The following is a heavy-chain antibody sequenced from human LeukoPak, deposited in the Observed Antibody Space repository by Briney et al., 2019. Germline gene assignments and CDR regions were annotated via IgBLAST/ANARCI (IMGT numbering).Heavy chain of an antibody. CDR2: IYYSGST. D-gene: IGHD5-12*01. CDR3: ALSGYSGYYYFDY. V-gene: IGHV4-39*07. CDR1: GGSISSSSYY. J-gene: IGHJ4*02. Sequence: SETLSLTCTVSGGSISSSSYYWGWIRLPPGKGLEWIGNIYYSGSTNYNPSLKSRVTMSVDTSKNQFSLKLSSVTAADTAVYYCALSGYSGYYYFDYWGQGTLVTVSS.